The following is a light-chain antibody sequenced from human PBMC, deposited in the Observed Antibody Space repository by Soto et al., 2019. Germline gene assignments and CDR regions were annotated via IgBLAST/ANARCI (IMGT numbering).Light chain of an antibody. V-gene: IGKV3-20*01. J-gene: IGKJ1*01. CDR2: DTS. CDR1: QNVDTKY. Sequence: EIVLTQSPGTLSLSPGERATLSCRASQNVDTKYLAWYQQKPGQAPRLVIYDTSRGATGIPDRFSGSGSGADFTLTISRLEPEDFAVYYCQHYGSSVWTFGQGTKVDIK. CDR3: QHYGSSVWT.